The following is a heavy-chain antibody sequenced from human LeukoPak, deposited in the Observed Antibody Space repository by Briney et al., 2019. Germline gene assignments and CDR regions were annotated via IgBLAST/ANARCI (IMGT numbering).Heavy chain of an antibody. CDR1: GFTFTSYA. J-gene: IGHJ4*02. CDR2: ISDSGGST. D-gene: IGHD3-22*01. CDR3: ASGVWDSSGYYYNY. Sequence: GGSLRLSCSASGFTFTSYAVSWVRQGPGKGLEWVSVISDSGGSTYYADSVKGRFTISRDNAKNTLYLQMNSLRAEDTAVYYCASGVWDSSGYYYNYWGQGTLVTVSS. V-gene: IGHV3-23*01.